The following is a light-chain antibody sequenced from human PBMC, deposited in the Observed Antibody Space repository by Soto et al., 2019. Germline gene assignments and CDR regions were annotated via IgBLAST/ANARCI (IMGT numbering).Light chain of an antibody. Sequence: VLTESPGTLSFSPGERATLCYRAGQSVSSNYLAWYQQKPGQAPRLLIDAASSRATGIPDRFSGRGSGTDFTLTIDGLEPEDFVVYYCQQYGYSPITFGQGTRLEIK. CDR2: AAS. CDR3: QQYGYSPIT. CDR1: QSVSSNY. J-gene: IGKJ5*01. V-gene: IGKV3-20*01.